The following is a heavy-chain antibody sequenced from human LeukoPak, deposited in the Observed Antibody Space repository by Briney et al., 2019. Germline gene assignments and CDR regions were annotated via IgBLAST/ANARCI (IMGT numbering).Heavy chain of an antibody. J-gene: IGHJ6*02. V-gene: IGHV3-23*01. Sequence: GGSLRLSCAASGFSFSNYAMSWVRQAPGKGLECVSDIRASSGRTYYADSVKGRFTISRDNSKNTLYLQMNSLRADDTALYYCARDSDFYDSLTFYGMDVWGQGTTVIVSS. D-gene: IGHD3-3*01. CDR2: IRASSGRT. CDR1: GFSFSNYA. CDR3: ARDSDFYDSLTFYGMDV.